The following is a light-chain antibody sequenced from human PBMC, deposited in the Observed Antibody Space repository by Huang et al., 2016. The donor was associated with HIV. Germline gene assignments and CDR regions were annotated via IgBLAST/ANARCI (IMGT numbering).Light chain of an antibody. Sequence: DIVMTQSPDSLAVSLGERATINCKSSQSVLYRSNNKNYFALYQQKPGQPPKLLIYWASTRESGVPERFSGSGSGTHFTLTIRSLQAEDVAVYYCQQYYSNPLTFGGGTKVEIK. J-gene: IGKJ4*01. CDR2: WAS. CDR1: QSVLYRSNNKNY. CDR3: QQYYSNPLT. V-gene: IGKV4-1*01.